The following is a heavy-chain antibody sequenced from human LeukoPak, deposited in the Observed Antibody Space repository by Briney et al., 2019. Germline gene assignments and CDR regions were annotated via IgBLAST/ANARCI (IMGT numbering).Heavy chain of an antibody. D-gene: IGHD3-22*01. CDR3: ARGGYDSSGYQTAFDY. J-gene: IGHJ4*02. V-gene: IGHV3-74*01. CDR2: INSDGSST. CDR1: GFTFSSYW. Sequence: GGSLRLSCAASGFTFSSYWMHWVRQAPGKGLVWVSRINSDGSSTSYADSVKGRFTISRDNAKNTLYLQMNSLRAEDTAVYYCARGGYDSSGYQTAFDYWGQGTLVTVSS.